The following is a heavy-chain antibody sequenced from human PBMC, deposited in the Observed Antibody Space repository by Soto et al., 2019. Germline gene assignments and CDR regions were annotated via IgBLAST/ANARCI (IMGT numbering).Heavy chain of an antibody. CDR1: GYTFTSYY. J-gene: IGHJ6*02. CDR2: IIPSGGST. Sequence: GASVKVSCKASGYTFTSYYMHWVRQAPGQGLEWMGIIIPSGGSTSYAQKFQGRVTMTRDTSTSTVYMELSSLRSEDTAVYYSARVRGIAGSYYYYGMDVWGQGTTVTVSS. V-gene: IGHV1-46*01. D-gene: IGHD6-13*01. CDR3: ARVRGIAGSYYYYGMDV.